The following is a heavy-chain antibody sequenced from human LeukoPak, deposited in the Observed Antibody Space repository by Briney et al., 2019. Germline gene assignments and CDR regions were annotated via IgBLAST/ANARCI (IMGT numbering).Heavy chain of an antibody. J-gene: IGHJ4*02. Sequence: GRSLRLSCAASGFTFDDYAMHWVRQAPGKGLEWVSGISWNSDSIGYADSVKGRFTISRDNSKNTLYLQMNSLRAEDTAVYYCARESNPPYDFWSGSVDYWGQGTLVTVSS. V-gene: IGHV3-9*01. D-gene: IGHD3-3*01. CDR1: GFTFDDYA. CDR2: ISWNSDSI. CDR3: ARESNPPYDFWSGSVDY.